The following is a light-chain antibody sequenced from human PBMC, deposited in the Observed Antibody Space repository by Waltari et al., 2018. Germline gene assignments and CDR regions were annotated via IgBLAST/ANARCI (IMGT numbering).Light chain of an antibody. Sequence: DIRLTQSPSFLSPSVGARVTFTSRASRDIRNYLAWYQQKSGKAPKLLIFAASTLQSGVPSRFSGSGSGTEFTLTISSLQPEDLATYYCQQPPGTFGGGTKVEIK. CDR3: QQPPGT. V-gene: IGKV1-9*01. CDR2: AAS. J-gene: IGKJ4*01. CDR1: RDIRNY.